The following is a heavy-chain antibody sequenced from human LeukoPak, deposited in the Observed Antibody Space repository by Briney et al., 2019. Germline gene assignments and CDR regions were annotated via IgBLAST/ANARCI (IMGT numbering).Heavy chain of an antibody. CDR2: MNPNSGTT. D-gene: IGHD6-19*01. V-gene: IGHV1-8*01. CDR3: ARGWSSGWYVNYYYGIDV. J-gene: IGHJ6*02. CDR1: GYTFTSYD. Sequence: ASVKVSCKASGYTFTSYDINWVRQAPGQGLEWMGWMNPNSGTTGYAQKFQGRVTMTRNTSISTAYMVLSSMRAEATAVYYCARGWSSGWYVNYYYGIDVWGQEPRVTVSS.